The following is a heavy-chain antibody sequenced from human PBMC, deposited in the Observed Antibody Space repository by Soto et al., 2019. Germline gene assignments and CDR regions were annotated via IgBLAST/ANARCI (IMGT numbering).Heavy chain of an antibody. Sequence: ASVKVSCKASGYTFTSYDINWVRQATGQGLEWMGWMNPNSGNTGYAQKFQGRVTMTRNTSISTAYMELSSLRSEDTAVYYCARTTTVTTFYYYGMDVWGQGTTVTVS. CDR2: MNPNSGNT. V-gene: IGHV1-8*01. CDR1: GYTFTSYD. CDR3: ARTTTVTTFYYYGMDV. J-gene: IGHJ6*02. D-gene: IGHD4-4*01.